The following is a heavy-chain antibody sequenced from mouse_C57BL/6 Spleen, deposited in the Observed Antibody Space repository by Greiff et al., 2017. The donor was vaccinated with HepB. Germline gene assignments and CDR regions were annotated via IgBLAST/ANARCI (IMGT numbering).Heavy chain of an antibody. D-gene: IGHD2-5*01. CDR3: GRSNYGYFDY. V-gene: IGHV5-17*01. CDR2: ISSGSSTI. Sequence: DVMLVESGGGLVKPGGSLKLSCAASGFTFSDYGMHWVRQAPEKGLEWVAYISSGSSTIYYADTVTSRFTISRDNAKNTLFLQMTSLRSEETAMYYCGRSNYGYFDYWGQGTTLTVSS. J-gene: IGHJ2*01. CDR1: GFTFSDYG.